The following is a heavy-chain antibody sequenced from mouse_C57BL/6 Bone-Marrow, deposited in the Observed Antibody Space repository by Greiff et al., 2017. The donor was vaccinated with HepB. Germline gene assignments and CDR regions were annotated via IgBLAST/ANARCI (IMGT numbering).Heavy chain of an antibody. CDR3: ARSYYDYAYWYFDV. J-gene: IGHJ1*03. CDR1: GYTFTSYW. V-gene: IGHV1-55*01. Sequence: QVQLQQPGAELVKPGASVKMSCKASGYTFTSYWITWVKQRPGQGLEWIGDIYPGSGSTNYNEKFKSKATLTVVTSSSTAYMQLSSLTSADSAVYDCARSYYDYAYWYFDVWGTGTTVTVSS. CDR2: IYPGSGST. D-gene: IGHD2-4*01.